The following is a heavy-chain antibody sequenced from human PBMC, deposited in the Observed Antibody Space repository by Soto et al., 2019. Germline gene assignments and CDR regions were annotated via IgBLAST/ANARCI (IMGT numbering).Heavy chain of an antibody. CDR1: GFTLGKYW. D-gene: IGHD3-9*01. CDR2: IESDGSGT. V-gene: IGHV3-74*03. CDR3: AGGGPVDYKLLTAFATSPRYANYYGMDV. J-gene: IGHJ6*04. Sequence: VQLVEYGGGLVQPGESLRLACAASGFTLGKYWMHWVRQAPGKGLVWVSRIESDGSGTSYADFVEGRFTISGDKPQNMLYFHMSSVRADDSAVYFCAGGGPVDYKLLTAFATSPRYANYYGMDVWGEGTTVIVSS.